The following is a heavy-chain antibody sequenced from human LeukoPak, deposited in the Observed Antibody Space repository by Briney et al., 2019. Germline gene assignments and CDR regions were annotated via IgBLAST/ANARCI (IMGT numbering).Heavy chain of an antibody. J-gene: IGHJ4*02. CDR2: IYHSGST. V-gene: IGHV4-4*02. D-gene: IGHD6-19*01. Sequence: PSGTLSLTCDVSGDSITSPNWWSWVRQPPGKGLQWIGEIYHSGSTSYNPSLKSRVTIAVDTSKNQFSLKLSSVTAADTAVYYCARRGMQWLVPNDYWGQGTLVTVSS. CDR3: ARRGMQWLVPNDY. CDR1: GDSITSPNW.